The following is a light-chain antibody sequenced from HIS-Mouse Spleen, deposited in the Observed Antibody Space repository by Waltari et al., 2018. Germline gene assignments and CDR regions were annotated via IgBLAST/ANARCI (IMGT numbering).Light chain of an antibody. CDR1: SSNIGSNY. CDR2: RNN. J-gene: IGLJ3*02. Sequence: QSVLTQPPSASGTPGQRVTISCSGSSSNIGSNYVYWYQQLPGTAPKLLIHRNNQRPSGVPDRSSGSKSGTSASLAISGLRSEDEADYYCAAWDDSLSGPVFGGGTKLTVL. CDR3: AAWDDSLSGPV. V-gene: IGLV1-47*01.